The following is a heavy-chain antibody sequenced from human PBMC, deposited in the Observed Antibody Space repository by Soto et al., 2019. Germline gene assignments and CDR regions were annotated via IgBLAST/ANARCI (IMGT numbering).Heavy chain of an antibody. J-gene: IGHJ4*02. CDR1: GFSLSTSGVG. CDR3: ANTGYSSSWYTDYFDY. Sequence: QITLKESGPTLAKPTQTLTLTCTFSGFSLSTSGVGVGWIRRPPGKALEWLALIYWNDDKRYSPSLKSRLTSNQDLSKSQVVLTMTNMDPVDTATYYCANTGYSSSWYTDYFDYWGQGTLVTVSS. D-gene: IGHD6-13*01. CDR2: IYWNDDK. V-gene: IGHV2-5*01.